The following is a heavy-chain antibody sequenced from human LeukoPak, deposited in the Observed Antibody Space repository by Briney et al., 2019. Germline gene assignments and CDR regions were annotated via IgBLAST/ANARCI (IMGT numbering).Heavy chain of an antibody. D-gene: IGHD5-18*01. CDR1: GVSINTCCYY. CDR3: ARGRSYGFDFDS. J-gene: IGHJ4*02. CDR2: KYYSGST. Sequence: PSETLSLTCDVSGVSINTCCYYWTWIRQPPGKGLEWIGYKYYSGSTRYNSSIGSRLTISLDTSKNQFSLRLTSVTAADTAVYYCARGRSYGFDFDSWGPGTLVIVSS. V-gene: IGHV4-61*01.